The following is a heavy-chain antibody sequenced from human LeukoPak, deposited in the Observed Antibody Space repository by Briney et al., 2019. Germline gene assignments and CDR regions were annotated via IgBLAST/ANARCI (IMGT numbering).Heavy chain of an antibody. CDR3: ARQGVEMATISPIDY. V-gene: IGHV4-38-2*02. CDR2: IYHSGST. J-gene: IGHJ4*02. CDR1: GYSISIGYY. Sequence: SETLSLTCTVSGYSISIGYYWGWIRQPPGKGLEWIATIYHSGSTYYSPSLKSRVTISVDTSKNQFSLKLSSVTAADTAVYYCARQGVEMATISPIDYWGQGTLVTVSS. D-gene: IGHD5-24*01.